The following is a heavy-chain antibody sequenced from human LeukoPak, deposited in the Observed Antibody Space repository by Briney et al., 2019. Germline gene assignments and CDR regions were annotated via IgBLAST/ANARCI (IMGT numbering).Heavy chain of an antibody. J-gene: IGHJ3*02. Sequence: PSQTLSLTCTVSGGSIGSGGYYWSWIRQHPGKGLEWIGYIYYSGSTYYNPSLKSRVTISVNTSKNQFSLKLSSVTAADTAVYYCATSSGGYTAASVALDIWGQGTMVTVSS. CDR3: ATSSGGYTAASVALDI. D-gene: IGHD5-18*01. V-gene: IGHV4-31*03. CDR2: IYYSGST. CDR1: GGSIGSGGYY.